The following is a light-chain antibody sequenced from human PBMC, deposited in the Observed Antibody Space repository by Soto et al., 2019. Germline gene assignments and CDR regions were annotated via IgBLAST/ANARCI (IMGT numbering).Light chain of an antibody. CDR3: QHYGTSPFA. CDR1: QSVXATY. V-gene: IGKV3-20*01. J-gene: IGKJ3*01. Sequence: EIVLTQSPGTLSLSPGERATLSCRASQSVXATYFAWYQQKPGQSPRLLIYGASSRATGIPDRFSGSGSGTDFTLTITRLXPEDFAVYYCQHYGTSPFAFGPGTKLDLK. CDR2: GAS.